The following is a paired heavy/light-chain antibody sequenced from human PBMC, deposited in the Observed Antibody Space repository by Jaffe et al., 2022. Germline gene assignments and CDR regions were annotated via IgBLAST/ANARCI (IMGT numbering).Light chain of an antibody. V-gene: IGLV1-47*01. CDR1: SSNIGSNY. CDR2: RNN. CDR3: ATWDDSLIAWV. J-gene: IGLJ3*02. Sequence: QSVLTQPPSASGTPGQRVTISCSGSSSNIGSNYVFWYQHLPGTAPKLLIYRNNQRPSGVPDRFSGSKSGTSTSLAISGLRSEDEADYYCATWDDSLIAWVFGGGTKLTVL.
Heavy chain of an antibody. Sequence: EVQLLESGGGLVQPGGSLRLSCAASGFTFSTYAMSWVRQAPGKGLEWVSTIAGSGYNTYYADSVKGRFTISKDISKNTLYLQVNSLRAEDTAVYYCAKSRSINTVWEGFDSWGQGTLVTVSS. V-gene: IGHV3-23*01. CDR3: AKSRSINTVWEGFDS. J-gene: IGHJ4*02. D-gene: IGHD1-26*01. CDR1: GFTFSTYA. CDR2: IAGSGYNT.